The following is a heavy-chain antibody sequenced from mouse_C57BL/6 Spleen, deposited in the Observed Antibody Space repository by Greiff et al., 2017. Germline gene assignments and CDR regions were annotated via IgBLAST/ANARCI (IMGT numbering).Heavy chain of an antibody. CDR1: GYTFTSYW. CDR2: INPSSGYT. J-gene: IGHJ2*01. Sequence: VQLVESGAELAKPGASVKLSCKASGYTFTSYWMHWVKQRPGQGLEWIGYINPSSGYTKYNQKFKDKATLTADKSSSTAYMQLSSLTYEDSAVYYCATQSLGREDDYWGQGTTLTVSS. CDR3: ATQSLGREDDY. D-gene: IGHD4-1*01. V-gene: IGHV1-7*01.